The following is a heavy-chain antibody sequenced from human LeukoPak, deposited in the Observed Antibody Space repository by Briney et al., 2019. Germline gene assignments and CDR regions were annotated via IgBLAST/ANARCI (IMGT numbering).Heavy chain of an antibody. CDR3: ARGGLEYLSDY. V-gene: IGHV1-46*01. CDR2: INPNGGTT. Sequence: ASVKVSCKASGYTFTSYYMHWVRQAPGQGLEWMGIINPNGGTTTYAQKFQGRVTMTRDTSTSTVYMELSSLRSEDTAVYYCARGGLEYLSDYWGQGTLVTVSS. CDR1: GYTFTSYY. D-gene: IGHD2-2*02. J-gene: IGHJ4*02.